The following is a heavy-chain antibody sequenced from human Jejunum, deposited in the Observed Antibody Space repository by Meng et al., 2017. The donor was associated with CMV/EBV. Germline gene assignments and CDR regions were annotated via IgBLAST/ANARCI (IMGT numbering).Heavy chain of an antibody. CDR1: LSNYW. CDR2: INSDGSTT. V-gene: IGHV3-74*01. Sequence: LSNYWLHWVRHAPGKGLVWVSRINSDGSTTNYADSVKGRFTISRDNAKNTLYLQMNSLRAEDTAVYYCARGKFQSVGIVYSYFDPWGQGALVTVSS. D-gene: IGHD5-18*01. CDR3: ARGKFQSVGIVYSYFDP. J-gene: IGHJ5*02.